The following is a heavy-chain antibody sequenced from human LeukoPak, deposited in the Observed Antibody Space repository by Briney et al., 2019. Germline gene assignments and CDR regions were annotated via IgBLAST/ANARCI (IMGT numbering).Heavy chain of an antibody. J-gene: IGHJ3*02. CDR3: ARRSSYYDSSGDAFDI. V-gene: IGHV5-51*01. D-gene: IGHD3-22*01. CDR2: IYPGDSDT. Sequence: GESLKISCKGSGYSFTSYWIGWVRQMPGKGLEWMGIIYPGDSDTRYSPSFQGQVTISADKSISTAYLQWSSLKASDTAMYYCARRSSYYDSSGDAFDIWGQGTMVTVSS. CDR1: GYSFTSYW.